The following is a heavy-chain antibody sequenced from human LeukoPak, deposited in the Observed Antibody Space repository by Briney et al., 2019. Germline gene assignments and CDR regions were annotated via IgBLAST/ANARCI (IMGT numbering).Heavy chain of an antibody. Sequence: ASVKVSCKASGYTFTSYGISRVRQAPGQGLEWMGWISAYNGNTNYAQKLQGRVTMTTDTSTSTAYMELRSLRSDDTAVYYCARGSGSSWYPAYYSTEYYFDYWGQGTLVTVSS. J-gene: IGHJ4*02. CDR2: ISAYNGNT. CDR3: ARGSGSSWYPAYYSTEYYFDY. D-gene: IGHD6-13*01. V-gene: IGHV1-18*01. CDR1: GYTFTSYG.